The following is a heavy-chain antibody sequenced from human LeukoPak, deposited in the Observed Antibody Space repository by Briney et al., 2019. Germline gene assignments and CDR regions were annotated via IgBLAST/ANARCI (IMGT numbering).Heavy chain of an antibody. J-gene: IGHJ4*02. D-gene: IGHD2-8*01. V-gene: IGHV4-59*08. CDR2: IYYSGYT. CDR1: GASISSYY. Sequence: SETLSLTCTVSGASISSYYWSWIRQPPGKGLEWIGYIYYSGYTSYNPSLKSRVTISVDTSKNQFSLKLSSVTAADTAVYYCARRYYTNGVYCYDYWGQGTLVTVSS. CDR3: ARRYYTNGVYCYDY.